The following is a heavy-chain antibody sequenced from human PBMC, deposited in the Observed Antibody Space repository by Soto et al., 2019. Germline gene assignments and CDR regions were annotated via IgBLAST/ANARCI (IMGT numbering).Heavy chain of an antibody. J-gene: IGHJ4*02. V-gene: IGHV4-4*02. Sequence: SETLSLTCVVSGASISSTYWWSWVRQPPGKGLEWIGEIYHTGSTKYNPSLKSRVTISVDTSKNQFSLKLSSVTAADTAVYYCARHPWRSGTFDYWGQGTLVTVSS. CDR3: ARHPWRSGTFDY. CDR2: IYHTGST. D-gene: IGHD6-25*01. CDR1: GASISSTYW.